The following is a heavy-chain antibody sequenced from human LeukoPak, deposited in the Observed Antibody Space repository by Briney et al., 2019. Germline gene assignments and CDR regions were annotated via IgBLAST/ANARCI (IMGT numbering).Heavy chain of an antibody. V-gene: IGHV3-23*01. CDR3: ARGSQGEEYSGYDSPYQYYVMDV. Sequence: GGSLRLSCAASGFTFSSYAMSWVRQAPGKGLEWVSAISGSGGSTYYADSVKGRFTISRDNSKNTLYLQMNSLRAEDTAVYYCARGSQGEEYSGYDSPYQYYVMDVWGQGTTVTVSS. D-gene: IGHD5-12*01. CDR2: ISGSGGST. J-gene: IGHJ6*02. CDR1: GFTFSSYA.